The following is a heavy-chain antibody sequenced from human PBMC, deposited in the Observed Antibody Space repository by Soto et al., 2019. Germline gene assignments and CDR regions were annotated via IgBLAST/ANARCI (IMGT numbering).Heavy chain of an antibody. CDR2: ISISGSII. D-gene: IGHD3-10*01. CDR3: ASGRDSGGYSY. CDR1: GFTFSIYG. J-gene: IGHJ4*02. Sequence: EVQLVESGGGLVQPGGSLRLSCEASGFTFSIYGMNWVRQAPGKGLEWLSYISISGSIIYYAESVKGRFTVSRDNAKNSLYLQMNSLRAEDTATYYCASGRDSGGYSYWGQGTLVTVSS. V-gene: IGHV3-48*01.